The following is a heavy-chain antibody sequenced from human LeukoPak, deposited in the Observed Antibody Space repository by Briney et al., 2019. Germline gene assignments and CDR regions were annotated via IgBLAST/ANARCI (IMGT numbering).Heavy chain of an antibody. CDR1: GFTLSSYW. V-gene: IGHV3-74*01. CDR2: INKDGTSA. D-gene: IGHD2-21*02. J-gene: IGHJ4*02. CDR3: AKGDVVTAPYY. Sequence: GGSLRLSCAASGFTLSSYWMHWFRQVPGKGLVWVSVINKDGTSATYADSVRGRFTISRDNAKNTLYLQMNSLRVEDTAVYYCAKGDVVTAPYYWGQGTLVTVSS.